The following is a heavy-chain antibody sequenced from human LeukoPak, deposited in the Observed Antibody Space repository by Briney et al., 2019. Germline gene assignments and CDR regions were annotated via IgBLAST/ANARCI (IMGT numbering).Heavy chain of an antibody. CDR1: GGSISSYY. CDR3: ARQVPAASSSFDY. CDR2: IYYSGST. Sequence: SETLSLTCTVSGGSISSYYWSWIRQPPGKGLEWIGYIYYSGSTNYNPSLESRVTISVDTSKNQFSLKLSSVTAADTAVYYCARQVPAASSSFDYWGQGTLVTVSS. J-gene: IGHJ4*02. V-gene: IGHV4-59*01. D-gene: IGHD2-2*01.